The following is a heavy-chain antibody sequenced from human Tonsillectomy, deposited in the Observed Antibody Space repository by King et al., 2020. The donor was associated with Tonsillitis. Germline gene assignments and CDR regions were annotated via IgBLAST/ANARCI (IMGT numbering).Heavy chain of an antibody. D-gene: IGHD2-8*02. J-gene: IGHJ4*02. CDR3: ASGYTGGFGGRFDY. CDR1: VGSISGYF. V-gene: IGHV4-4*07. CDR2: VYSIGDT. Sequence: VQLQESGPGLVKPSETLSLTCTVSVGSISGYFWNWIRQPAGKGLEWIGRVYSIGDTNYRPSLKSRVTMSIDTAKRQFSLKLTSVTAADTAVYYCASGYTGGFGGRFDYWGQGMPVIVSS.